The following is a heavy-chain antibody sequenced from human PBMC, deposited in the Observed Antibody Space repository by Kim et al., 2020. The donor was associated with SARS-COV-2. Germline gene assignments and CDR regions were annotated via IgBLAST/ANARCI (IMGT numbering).Heavy chain of an antibody. D-gene: IGHD6-13*01. CDR2: ISWDGVST. V-gene: IGHV3-43*01. CDR3: TKETREAAAAFDY. J-gene: IGHJ4*02. Sequence: GGSLRLSCAASGFTFDDYTMHWVRQVPGMGLEWVSLISWDGVSTYYADSVKGRFTISRDNSKNSLYLQMNSLRTEDTALYYCTKETREAAAAFDYWGQGTLVTVSS. CDR1: GFTFDDYT.